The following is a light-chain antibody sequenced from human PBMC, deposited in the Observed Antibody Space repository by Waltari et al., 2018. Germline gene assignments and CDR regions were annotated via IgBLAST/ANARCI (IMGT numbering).Light chain of an antibody. CDR1: QSLLYTNGYNY. CDR2: LGS. Sequence: DIVMIQSPLSLPVTPGEPASISCMSSQSLLYTNGYNYLDWYLQKPGQSPHLLIYLGSNRASGVPERFRGSGSGTDFTLQINRVEAEDVGVYFCMQALQTPYTFGQGTKLEI. CDR3: MQALQTPYT. V-gene: IGKV2-28*01. J-gene: IGKJ2*01.